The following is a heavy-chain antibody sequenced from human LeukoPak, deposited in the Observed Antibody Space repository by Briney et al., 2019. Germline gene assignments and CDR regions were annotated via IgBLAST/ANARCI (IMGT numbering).Heavy chain of an antibody. J-gene: IGHJ4*02. CDR3: ARGRWIQLWLKVSYFDY. D-gene: IGHD5-18*01. CDR2: INHSGST. Sequence: SETLSLTCAVYGGSFSGYYWSWIRQPPGKGLEWIGEINHSGSTNYNPSLKSRVTISVDTSKNQFSLKLSSVTAADTAVYYCARGRWIQLWLKVSYFDYWGQGTLVTVSS. V-gene: IGHV4-34*01. CDR1: GGSFSGYY.